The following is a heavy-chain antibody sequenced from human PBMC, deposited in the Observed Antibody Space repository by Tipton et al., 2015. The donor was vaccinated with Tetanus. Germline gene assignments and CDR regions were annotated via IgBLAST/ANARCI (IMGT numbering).Heavy chain of an antibody. CDR2: IYYSGST. J-gene: IGHJ4*02. CDR3: ARDQARGARGWNYFDY. D-gene: IGHD1-26*01. V-gene: IGHV4-31*11. Sequence: LSLTCVVSGGSISSGGYYWSWIRQHPGKGLEWIGDIYYSGSTYYNPSLKSRVSISVDTSKNKFSLKLNSVTAADTAVYYCARDQARGARGWNYFDYWGQGTLVTVSS. CDR1: GGSISSGGYY.